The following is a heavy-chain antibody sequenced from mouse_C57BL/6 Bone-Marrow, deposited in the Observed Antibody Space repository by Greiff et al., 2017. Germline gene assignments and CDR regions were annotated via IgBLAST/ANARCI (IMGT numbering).Heavy chain of an antibody. Sequence: VQLQESGPGLVQPSQRLSITCTVSGFSLTSYGVHWVRQSPGKGLEWLGVIWRGGSTDYNAAFMSRLSITKDNSKSQVFFKMNSLQADDTAIYYCAKKDYYGSRHAMDYLGQGTSVPVSS. CDR3: AKKDYYGSRHAMDY. V-gene: IGHV2-5*01. D-gene: IGHD1-1*01. CDR2: IWRGGST. CDR1: GFSLTSYG. J-gene: IGHJ4*01.